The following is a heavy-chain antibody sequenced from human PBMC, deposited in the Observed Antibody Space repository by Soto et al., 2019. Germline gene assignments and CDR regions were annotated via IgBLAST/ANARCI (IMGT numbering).Heavy chain of an antibody. J-gene: IGHJ4*02. CDR2: INPNSGGT. CDR1: GYTFTGYY. D-gene: IGHD3-16*01. V-gene: IGHV1-2*02. CDR3: ARVIRLGYSQTPNYFDY. Sequence: ASVKVSCKASGYTFTGYYMHWVRQAPGQGLEWMGWINPNSGGTNYAQKFQGRVTMTRDTSISTAYMELSRLRSDDTAVYYCARVIRLGYSQTPNYFDYWGQGTLVTV.